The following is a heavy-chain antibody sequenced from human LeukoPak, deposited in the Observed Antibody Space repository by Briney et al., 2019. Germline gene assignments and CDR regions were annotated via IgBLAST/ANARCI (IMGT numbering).Heavy chain of an antibody. V-gene: IGHV4-34*01. CDR1: GGSFSGYY. CDR3: ARGYVWGSYRATPIDY. J-gene: IGHJ4*02. CDR2: INHSGST. D-gene: IGHD3-16*02. Sequence: SETLSLTCAVYGGSFSGYYWSWIRQPPGKGLEWIGEINHSGSTNYNPSLKSRVTISVDTSKNQFSLKLSSVTAADTAVYYCARGYVWGSYRATPIDYWGQGTLVTVSS.